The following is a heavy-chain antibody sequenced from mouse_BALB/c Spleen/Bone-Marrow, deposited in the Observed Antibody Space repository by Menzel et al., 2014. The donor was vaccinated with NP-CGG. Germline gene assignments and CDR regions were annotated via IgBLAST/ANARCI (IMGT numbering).Heavy chain of an antibody. Sequence: EVQLQQSGPELVKPGASVKVSCKASGYSFTVYNMYWVKQSHGKSLEWIGYIGPYNGGTTYNQKFKGKATLTADKSSSTAFMHLNSLTSEDSSVYYCTREHGWYFDVWGAGTTVTVSS. CDR1: GYSFTVYN. CDR3: TREHGWYFDV. CDR2: IGPYNGGT. V-gene: IGHV1S135*01. J-gene: IGHJ1*01.